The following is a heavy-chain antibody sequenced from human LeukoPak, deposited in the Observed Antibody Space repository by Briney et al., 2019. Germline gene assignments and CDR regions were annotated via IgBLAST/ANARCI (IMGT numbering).Heavy chain of an antibody. CDR2: INTNTGNP. V-gene: IGHV7-4-1*02. CDR3: ASLSSSWSPRDAFDI. Sequence: ASVKVSCKASGYTFTSCAMNWVRQAPGQGLEWMGWINTNTGNPTYAQGFTGRFVFSLDTSVSTAYLQISSLKAEDTAVYYCASLSSSWSPRDAFDIWGQGTMVTVSS. CDR1: GYTFTSCA. J-gene: IGHJ3*02. D-gene: IGHD6-13*01.